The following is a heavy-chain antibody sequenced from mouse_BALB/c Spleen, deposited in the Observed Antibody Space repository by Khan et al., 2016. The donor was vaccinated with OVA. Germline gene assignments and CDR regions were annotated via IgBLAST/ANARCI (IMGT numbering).Heavy chain of an antibody. Sequence: VQLVQSGAGLVQPGGSLKLSCAASGFTFTSYGIPWVRQTPDQRLEWVATIYTNGGSTYYQDSVKGRATSTSNNDKKTLDLQMRSLKSEDTAMYYCGRRARTRNWGQGTTLTVSS. CDR2: IYTNGGST. V-gene: IGHV5-6-3*01. CDR3: GRRARTRN. J-gene: IGHJ2*01. D-gene: IGHD3-3*01. CDR1: GFTFTSYG.